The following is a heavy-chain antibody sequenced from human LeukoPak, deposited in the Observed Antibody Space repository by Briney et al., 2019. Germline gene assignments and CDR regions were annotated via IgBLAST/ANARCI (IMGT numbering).Heavy chain of an antibody. CDR3: AKSRLSGINDAFDI. CDR2: ISSSSSCI. Sequence: GGSLRLSCAASGFTFSSYSMNWVRQAPGKGLEWVSSISSSSSCIYYADSVKGRFTISRDNSKNTLYLQMNSLRAEDTALYYCAKSRLSGINDAFDIWGQGTMVTVSS. CDR1: GFTFSSYS. J-gene: IGHJ3*02. D-gene: IGHD3-3*01. V-gene: IGHV3-21*04.